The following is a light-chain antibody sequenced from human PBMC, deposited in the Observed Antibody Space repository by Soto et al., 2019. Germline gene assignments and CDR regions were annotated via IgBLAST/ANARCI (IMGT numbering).Light chain of an antibody. CDR1: QSVLYSANNKDN. CDR2: WAS. J-gene: IGKJ1*01. V-gene: IGKV4-1*01. CDR3: HQYYATPT. Sequence: DIVMTQSPDFLALSLGERATINCKSSQSVLYSANNKDNLAWYQQKPRQPPKLLISWASTRESGFPVRFSGSGSGSVFTLSISSLQAEDLAVYYCHQYYATPTFGQVTKLEIK.